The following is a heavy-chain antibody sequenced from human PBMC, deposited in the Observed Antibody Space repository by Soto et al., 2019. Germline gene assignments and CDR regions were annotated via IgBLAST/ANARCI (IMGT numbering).Heavy chain of an antibody. CDR1: GGSISSSSYN. D-gene: IGHD6-19*01. CDR2: IYYSGST. J-gene: IGHJ6*02. CDR3: ASPGHHGQWLVSGDYGMDV. Sequence: SETLSLTCTVTGGSISSSSYNWGWIRQPPGKGLEWIGSIYYSGSTYYNPSLKSRVTISVDTSKNQFSLKLSSVTAADTSVPYCASPGHHGQWLVSGDYGMDVWGQGTTVTVSS. V-gene: IGHV4-39*01.